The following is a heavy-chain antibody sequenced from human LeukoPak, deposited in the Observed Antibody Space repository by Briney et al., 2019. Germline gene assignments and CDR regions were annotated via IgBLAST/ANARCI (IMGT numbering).Heavy chain of an antibody. Sequence: ASVKVSCKASGYTFTGYYMHWVRQAPGQGLEWMGWINPNSGGTNYAQKFQGWVTMTRDTSISTAYMELSRLRSDDTAVYYCAISTVAGTRPRFDYWGQGTLVTVSS. CDR3: AISTVAGTRPRFDY. D-gene: IGHD6-19*01. J-gene: IGHJ4*02. CDR2: INPNSGGT. CDR1: GYTFTGYY. V-gene: IGHV1-2*04.